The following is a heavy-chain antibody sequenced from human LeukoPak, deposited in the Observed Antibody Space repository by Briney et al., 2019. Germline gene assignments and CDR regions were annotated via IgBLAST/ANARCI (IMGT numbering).Heavy chain of an antibody. J-gene: IGHJ4*02. CDR1: GFTFSSYA. D-gene: IGHD3-10*01. CDR3: ARDRVSMVRGVIATAVDY. CDR2: ISYDGSNK. V-gene: IGHV3-30*04. Sequence: GGSLRLSCAASGFTFSSYAMHWVRQAPGKGLEWVAVISYDGSNKYYADSVKGRFTISRDNSKNTLYLQMNSLRAEDTAVYYCARDRVSMVRGVIATAVDYWGQGTLVTVSS.